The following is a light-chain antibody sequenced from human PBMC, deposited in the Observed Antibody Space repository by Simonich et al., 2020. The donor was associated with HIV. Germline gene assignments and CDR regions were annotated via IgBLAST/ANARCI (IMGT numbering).Light chain of an antibody. CDR1: QDIDNY. J-gene: IGKJ2*01. CDR3: QQYDILPYT. CDR2: DAS. V-gene: IGKV1-33*01. Sequence: DIQMTQSPSSLSASVGERVTITCQASQDIDNYLNWYQQKPGKAPKLLIYDASSLETGVPSRFSGSGSGTYFTFTISSLQPEDIATYYCQQYDILPYTFGQGTKLEIK.